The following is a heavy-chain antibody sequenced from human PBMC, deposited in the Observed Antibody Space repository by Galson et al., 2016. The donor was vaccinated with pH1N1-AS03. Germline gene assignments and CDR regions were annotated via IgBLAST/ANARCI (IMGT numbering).Heavy chain of an antibody. CDR1: GFTFSRYP. D-gene: IGHD2-15*01. CDR2: ISYDGVTE. V-gene: IGHV3-30*03. J-gene: IGHJ6*02. CDR3: ARGYCGGGGCHNWGGMDV. Sequence: SLRLSCAASGFTFSRYPIHWVRRAPGKGLEWEALISYDGVTEHYADSVKGRFTISRDNFKNTVYLQMNSLRADDTAVYYCARGYCGGGGCHNWGGMDVWGQGTTVTVSS.